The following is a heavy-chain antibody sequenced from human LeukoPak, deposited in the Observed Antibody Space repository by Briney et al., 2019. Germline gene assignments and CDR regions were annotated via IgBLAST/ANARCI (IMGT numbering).Heavy chain of an antibody. V-gene: IGHV4-4*07. D-gene: IGHD6-13*01. CDR2: IYTSGST. Sequence: SETLSLTCTVSGGSISSYYWSWIRQPAGKGLEWIGRIYTSGSTNYNPSLKSRVTMSVDTSKNQFSLKLSPVTAADTAVYYCARDNRRYSSSWYNWFDPWGQGTLVTVSS. CDR3: ARDNRRYSSSWYNWFDP. J-gene: IGHJ5*02. CDR1: GGSISSYY.